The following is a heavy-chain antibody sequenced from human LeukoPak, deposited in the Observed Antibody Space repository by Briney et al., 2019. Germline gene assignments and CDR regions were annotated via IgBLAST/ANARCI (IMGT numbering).Heavy chain of an antibody. Sequence: PGGSLRLSCAASGFTFSSYSMNWVRQAPGKGLEWVSSISSSSSYIYYADSVKGPFTISRDNAKNSLYLQMNSLRAEDTAVYYCARDAVRGNWFDPWGQGTLVTVSS. CDR2: ISSSSSYI. J-gene: IGHJ5*02. CDR3: ARDAVRGNWFDP. D-gene: IGHD3-10*02. CDR1: GFTFSSYS. V-gene: IGHV3-21*01.